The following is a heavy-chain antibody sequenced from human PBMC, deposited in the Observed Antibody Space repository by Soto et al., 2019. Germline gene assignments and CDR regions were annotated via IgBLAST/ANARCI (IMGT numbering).Heavy chain of an antibody. CDR2: ISSSGSTI. Sequence: GGSLRLSCAASGFTFSDYYMSWIRQAPGKGLEWVSYISSSGSTIYYADSVKGRFTISRDNAKNSLYLQMNSLRAEDTAVYYCARTAFRYGDYVRGGYFQHWGQGTLVTVSS. V-gene: IGHV3-11*01. J-gene: IGHJ1*01. CDR1: GFTFSDYY. D-gene: IGHD4-17*01. CDR3: ARTAFRYGDYVRGGYFQH.